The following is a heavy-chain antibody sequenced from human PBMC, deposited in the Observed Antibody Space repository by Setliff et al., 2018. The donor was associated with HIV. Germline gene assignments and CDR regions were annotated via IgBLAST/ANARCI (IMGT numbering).Heavy chain of an antibody. V-gene: IGHV4-59*08. D-gene: IGHD5-12*01. Sequence: SETLSLTCSVSSGSMTGHYWTWVRQPPGKGLEWIGYLHSLGSSRVSDTPNYSPSLKSRITISLDTSKRQFSLKLSSVTAADTAVYYCARQPRWLQFPRYFDYWGQGTLVTVSS. CDR3: ARQPRWLQFPRYFDY. J-gene: IGHJ4*02. CDR2: LHSLGSSRVSDTP. CDR1: SGSMTGHY.